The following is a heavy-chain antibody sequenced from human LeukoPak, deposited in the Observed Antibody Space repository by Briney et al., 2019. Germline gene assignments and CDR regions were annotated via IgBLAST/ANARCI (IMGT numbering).Heavy chain of an antibody. CDR3: ASTSTMASDALDI. J-gene: IGHJ3*02. CDR1: GYTFTSYY. Sequence: ASVKVSCKASGYTFTSYYIHWVRQAPGQGLEWTGIINPSGGSTTYAQNFQGRVTMTRDTSTSTVYMELTSLRSEDTAVHYCASTSTMASDALDIWGQGTMVTVSS. D-gene: IGHD3-10*01. CDR2: INPSGGST. V-gene: IGHV1-46*01.